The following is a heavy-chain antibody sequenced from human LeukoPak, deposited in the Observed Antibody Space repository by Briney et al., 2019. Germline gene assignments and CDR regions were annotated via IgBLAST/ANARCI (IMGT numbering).Heavy chain of an antibody. D-gene: IGHD2-15*01. CDR3: ARRVAARFDP. CDR2: IYYSGST. J-gene: IGHJ5*02. Sequence: SETLSLTCTVSGGSISSYYWSWIRQPPGKGLEWIGYIYYSGSTNYNPSLKSRVTISVGTSKNQFSLKLSSVTAADTAVYYCARRVAARFDPWGQGTLVTVSS. CDR1: GGSISSYY. V-gene: IGHV4-59*08.